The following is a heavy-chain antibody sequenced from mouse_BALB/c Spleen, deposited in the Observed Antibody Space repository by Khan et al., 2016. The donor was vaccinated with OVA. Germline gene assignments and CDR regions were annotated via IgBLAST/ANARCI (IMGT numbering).Heavy chain of an antibody. CDR1: GFSLTSYG. Sequence: QVQLKESGPGLVAPSQTLSITCTVSGFSLTSYGVHWVRQPPGKGLEWLGVIWAGGSTNHNSALMSRLSIRKDNSKSQVFLKSNSLQTDDTAMYYGARALYYGAWFAYWGQGTLVTVSA. J-gene: IGHJ3*01. V-gene: IGHV2-9*02. D-gene: IGHD1-1*01. CDR2: IWAGGST. CDR3: ARALYYGAWFAY.